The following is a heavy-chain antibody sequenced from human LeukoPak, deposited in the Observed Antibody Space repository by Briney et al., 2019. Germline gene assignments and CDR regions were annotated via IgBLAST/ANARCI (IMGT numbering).Heavy chain of an antibody. V-gene: IGHV3-23*01. CDR2: ITGGGGST. Sequence: GGSLRLSCAASGFTVSSNYMSWVRQAPGKGLEWVSGITGGGGSTYYADSVKGRFTISRDNSKNTLYLQMNSLRAEDAAVYYCAKGDPPTYYDILTGQDYWGQGTLVTVSS. J-gene: IGHJ4*02. D-gene: IGHD3-9*01. CDR3: AKGDPPTYYDILTGQDY. CDR1: GFTVSSNY.